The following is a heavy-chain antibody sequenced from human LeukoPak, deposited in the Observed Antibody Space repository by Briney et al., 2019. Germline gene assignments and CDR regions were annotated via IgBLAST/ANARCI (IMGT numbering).Heavy chain of an antibody. J-gene: IGHJ4*02. CDR3: AKGGHYSFFDY. CDR2: ISGDGTET. Sequence: GGSLRLSCAASGFTFSSNYMSWVRQAPRKGLEWVSTISGDGTETFYADSVKGRFTISRDNSKNTHYLQMSSLRAEDTGIYYCAKGGHYSFFDYWGQGTLVTVSS. CDR1: GFTFSSNY. V-gene: IGHV3-23*01. D-gene: IGHD4-11*01.